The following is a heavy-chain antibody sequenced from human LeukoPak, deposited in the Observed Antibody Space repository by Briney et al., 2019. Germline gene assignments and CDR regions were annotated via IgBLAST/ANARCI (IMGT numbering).Heavy chain of an antibody. D-gene: IGHD3-16*02. CDR1: GGSISSNKW. CDR3: ARDNYDFVWGSHRYRYFDF. Sequence: PSETLSLTCVVSGGSISSNKWWNWVRQPPGKGLEWIGEIYHSGSTNYNPSLRSRVTIFVDKSKNQFSLKLNSVTAADTAVYYCARDNYDFVWGSHRYRYFDFWGQGTLVTVSS. J-gene: IGHJ4*02. V-gene: IGHV4-4*02. CDR2: IYHSGST.